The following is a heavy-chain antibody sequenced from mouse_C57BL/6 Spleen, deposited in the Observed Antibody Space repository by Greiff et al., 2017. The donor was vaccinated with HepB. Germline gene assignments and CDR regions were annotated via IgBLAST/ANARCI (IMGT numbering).Heavy chain of an antibody. CDR1: GHTFTSYW. V-gene: IGHV1-52*01. Sequence: QVQLQQPGAELVRPGSSVKLSCKASGHTFTSYWMHWVKQRPIQGLEWIGNIDPSDSETHYNQKFKDKATLTVDKSSSTAYMQLSSLTSEDSAVYYCARSYYGSYYAMDYWGQGTSVTVSS. D-gene: IGHD1-1*01. CDR3: ARSYYGSYYAMDY. J-gene: IGHJ4*01. CDR2: IDPSDSET.